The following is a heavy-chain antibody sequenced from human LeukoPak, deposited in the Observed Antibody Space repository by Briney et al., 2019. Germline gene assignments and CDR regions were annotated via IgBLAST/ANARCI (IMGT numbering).Heavy chain of an antibody. V-gene: IGHV5-51*01. CDR2: IYPGDSDT. J-gene: IGHJ3*02. CDR1: GYSFSSHW. CDR3: ARRGTRSYSAFDI. Sequence: GESLKISCKGSGYSFSSHWIGWVRQMPGKGLEWMGIIYPGDSDTRYSPSFQGQVTISADKSISTAYLQWSSLKASDTAMYYCARRGTRSYSAFDIWGQGTMVTVSS. D-gene: IGHD1-26*01.